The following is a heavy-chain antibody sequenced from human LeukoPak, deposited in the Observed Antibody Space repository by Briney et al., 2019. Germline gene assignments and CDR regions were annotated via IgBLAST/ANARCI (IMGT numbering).Heavy chain of an antibody. D-gene: IGHD3-16*01. CDR1: GFTFSTYT. CDR2: ISGSDTST. CDR3: VRLGTGIDA. V-gene: IGHV3-23*01. J-gene: IGHJ5*01. Sequence: GGSLRLSCAASGFTFSTYTMSWVRQAPGKGLEWVTAISGSDTSTYYADSVKGRFAISRDNSKSTLYLQMNSLRVEDTALYYCVRLGTGIDAWGHGALVTVSS.